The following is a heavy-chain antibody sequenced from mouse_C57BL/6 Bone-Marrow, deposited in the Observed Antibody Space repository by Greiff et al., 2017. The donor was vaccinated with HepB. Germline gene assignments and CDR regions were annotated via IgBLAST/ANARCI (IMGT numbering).Heavy chain of an antibody. J-gene: IGHJ2*01. V-gene: IGHV14-4*01. Sequence: EVKLVESGAELVRPGASVKLSCTASGFNIKDDYMHWVKQRPEQGLEWIGWIDPENGDTEYASKFQGKATITADTSSNTAYLQLSGLTSEDTAVYYCTTSRYGNFFFDYWGQGTTLTVSS. CDR1: GFNIKDDY. CDR2: IDPENGDT. CDR3: TTSRYGNFFFDY. D-gene: IGHD2-1*01.